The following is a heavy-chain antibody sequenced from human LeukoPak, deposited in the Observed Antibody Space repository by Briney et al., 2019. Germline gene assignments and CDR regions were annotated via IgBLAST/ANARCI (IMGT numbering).Heavy chain of an antibody. J-gene: IGHJ4*02. Sequence: GGSLRLSCAASGFTFSSYEMNWVRQAPGKGLEWVSYISSSGSTIYYADSVKGRFTISRDNAKNSLYLQMNSLRAEDTAVYYCASNERDYYDSSGYLRTYALFDYWGQGTLVTVSS. CDR2: ISSSGSTI. CDR1: GFTFSSYE. D-gene: IGHD3-22*01. CDR3: ASNERDYYDSSGYLRTYALFDY. V-gene: IGHV3-48*03.